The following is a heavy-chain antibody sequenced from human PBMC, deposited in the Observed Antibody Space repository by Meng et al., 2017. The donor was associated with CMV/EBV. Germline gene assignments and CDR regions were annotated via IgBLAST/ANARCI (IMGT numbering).Heavy chain of an antibody. D-gene: IGHD3-22*01. CDR1: GGFFSGFF. CDR2: IYSTGGT. V-gene: IGHV4-4*07. CDR3: ARERGDDSGYNFDS. J-gene: IGHJ4*02. Sequence: QGPLQDSGPGLVKPSETLSLTCSVSGGFFSGFFWTWIRQPAGKGLEWIGRIYSTGGTDYNPSFESRVTISLDGSNNQFSLKLNSVTAADTAIYYCARERGDDSGYNFDSWGQGTLVTVSS.